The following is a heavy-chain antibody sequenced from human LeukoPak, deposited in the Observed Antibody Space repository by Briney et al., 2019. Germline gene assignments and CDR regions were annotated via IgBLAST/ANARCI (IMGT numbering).Heavy chain of an antibody. D-gene: IGHD6-13*01. J-gene: IGHJ4*02. CDR1: GYTYPVYY. V-gene: IGHV1-2*02. Sequence: ASVKVSCKACGYTYPVYYMHWVPHAPGQGLEWMGWLNPNSGGTNYAQKFQGRVTMTRDTSISTAYMELSRLRSDDTAVYYCARGGSSSWYMEFFSVYWGQGTLVTVSS. CDR3: ARGGSSSWYMEFFSVY. CDR2: LNPNSGGT.